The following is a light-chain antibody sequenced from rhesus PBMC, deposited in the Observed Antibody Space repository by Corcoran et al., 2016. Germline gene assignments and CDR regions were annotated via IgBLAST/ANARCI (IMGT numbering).Light chain of an antibody. J-gene: IGKJ1*01. CDR1: QSISSW. CDR3: LQYSSSPPT. CDR2: KAS. Sequence: DIQMTQSPSSLSASVGDRVTITCRASQSISSWLDWYQQKPGKAPKLLIYKASSLQSGVPSRFSGSGSGTDFTLTISSRQPEDFATYYCLQYSSSPPTFGQGTKVEIK. V-gene: IGKV1-22*01.